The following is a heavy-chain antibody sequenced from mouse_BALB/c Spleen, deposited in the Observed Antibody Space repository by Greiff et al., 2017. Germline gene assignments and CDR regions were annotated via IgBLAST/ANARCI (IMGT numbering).Heavy chain of an antibody. J-gene: IGHJ4*01. D-gene: IGHD1-1*01. Sequence: DVKLQESGPGLVKPSQSLSLTCTVTGYSITSDYAWNWIRQLPGNILERMGYISYSGSTSYNPSLKSRISITRDTSKNTFFLQLHSVTTEDTATYDCARGGVLLHYAIDYWGQGTSVTVSS. CDR2: ISYSGST. V-gene: IGHV3-2*02. CDR1: GYSITSDYA. CDR3: ARGGVLLHYAIDY.